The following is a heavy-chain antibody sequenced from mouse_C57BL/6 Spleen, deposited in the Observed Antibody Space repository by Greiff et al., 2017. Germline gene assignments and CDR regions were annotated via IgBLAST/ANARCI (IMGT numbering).Heavy chain of an antibody. CDR1: GYTFTSYW. Sequence: QVQLQQPGAELVKPGASVKLSCKASGYTFTSYWMHWVKQRPGRGLEWIGRIDPNSGGTKYNEKFKSKATLTVDKPSSTSYMQLSSLTSEDSAVYYCARGEDIYYGNYLPFDYWGQGTTLTVSS. CDR2: IDPNSGGT. D-gene: IGHD2-1*01. V-gene: IGHV1-72*01. CDR3: ARGEDIYYGNYLPFDY. J-gene: IGHJ2*01.